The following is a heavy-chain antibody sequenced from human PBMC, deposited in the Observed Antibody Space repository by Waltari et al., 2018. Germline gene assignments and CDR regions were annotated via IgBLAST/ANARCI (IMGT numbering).Heavy chain of an antibody. D-gene: IGHD3-3*01. Sequence: QVQLVQSGAEVKKPGSSVKVSCKASGGTFSSYAISWVRQAPGQGLEWMGGIIPIFGTANYAQKFQGRVTITADESTSTAYMELSSLRSEDTAVYYCARESRRADYDLPETYYYYYMDVWGKGTTVTVSS. J-gene: IGHJ6*03. CDR1: GGTFSSYA. V-gene: IGHV1-69*12. CDR3: ARESRRADYDLPETYYYYYMDV. CDR2: IIPIFGTA.